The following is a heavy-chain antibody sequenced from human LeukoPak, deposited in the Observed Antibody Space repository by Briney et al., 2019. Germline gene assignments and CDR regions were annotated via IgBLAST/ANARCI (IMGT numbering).Heavy chain of an antibody. J-gene: IGHJ2*01. Sequence: ASVKVSCKASGYSFTAYYMHWVRQAPGHGLEWMGWINPNSGGTNYAQKFQGRVTMTRDTSISTAYMELSRLRSDDTAVYYCARGWSGDYGVRYWYFDLWGRGTLVTVSS. CDR2: INPNSGGT. V-gene: IGHV1-2*02. D-gene: IGHD4-17*01. CDR1: GYSFTAYY. CDR3: ARGWSGDYGVRYWYFDL.